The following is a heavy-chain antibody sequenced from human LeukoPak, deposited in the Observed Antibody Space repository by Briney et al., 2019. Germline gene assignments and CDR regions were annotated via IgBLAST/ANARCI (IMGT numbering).Heavy chain of an antibody. Sequence: GGSLRLSCAASGFTFSSYAMSWVRQAPGKGLEWVSAISGSGGSTYYADSVKGRFTISRDNSKNTLYLQMDSLRAEDTAVYYCARDTLNYDTSGYYYWGQGILVTVSS. D-gene: IGHD3-22*01. CDR2: ISGSGGST. CDR3: ARDTLNYDTSGYYY. J-gene: IGHJ4*02. CDR1: GFTFSSYA. V-gene: IGHV3-23*01.